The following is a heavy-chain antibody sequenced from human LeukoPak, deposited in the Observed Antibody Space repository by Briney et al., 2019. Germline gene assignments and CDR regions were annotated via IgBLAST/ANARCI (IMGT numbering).Heavy chain of an antibody. J-gene: IGHJ4*02. D-gene: IGHD3-3*01. CDR3: VRERNNSWSGHHSIFDS. CDR2: INNDGGST. V-gene: IGHV3-74*01. CDR1: GFIFSDHW. Sequence: GGSLGLSCAASGFIFSDHWMHWVRQAPGKGLVWLSRINNDGGSTIYADSVKGRFTFSRDNAENTLFLEMSSLRVEDTAVYYCVRERNNSWSGHHSIFDSWGQGTLVTVSS.